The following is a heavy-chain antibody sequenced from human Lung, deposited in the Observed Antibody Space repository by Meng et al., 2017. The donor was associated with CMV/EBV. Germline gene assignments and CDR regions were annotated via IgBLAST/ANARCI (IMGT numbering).Heavy chain of an antibody. CDR3: ARDRGYYREDYFDY. Sequence: EGQMVESGGGLVKPGGSLRLSGAASGFTFSNSSMNGVRQTPGKGLEWVSSITSSSSYIYYADSVKGRFTISRDNAKNSLYLQMNSLTVEDTAVYYCARDRGYYREDYFDYWGQGTLVTVSS. J-gene: IGHJ4*02. CDR1: GFTFSNSS. D-gene: IGHD3-22*01. V-gene: IGHV3-21*02. CDR2: ITSSSSYI.